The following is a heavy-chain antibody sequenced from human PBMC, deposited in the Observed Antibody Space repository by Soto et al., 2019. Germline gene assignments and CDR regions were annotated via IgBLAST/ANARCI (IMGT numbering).Heavy chain of an antibody. CDR3: ARARTGSVSYEAYDY. CDR1: GLTFSNYA. J-gene: IGHJ4*02. Sequence: EVQLLESGGGLVQPGGSLRLSCEGSGLTFSNYAMTWVRQAPGKGLEWVSRISGDGGSTYYADSVKGRFTISRDNFKNPLYLQMSSRRAEATAVYYCARARTGSVSYEAYDYWGQGTLVSVSS. V-gene: IGHV3-23*01. D-gene: IGHD3-10*01. CDR2: ISGDGGST.